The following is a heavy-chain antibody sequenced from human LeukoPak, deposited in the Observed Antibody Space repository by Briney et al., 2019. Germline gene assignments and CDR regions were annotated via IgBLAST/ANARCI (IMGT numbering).Heavy chain of an antibody. Sequence: SETLSLTCTASGGSISSSSYYWGWIRQPPGKGLEWIGSIYYSGSTYYNPSLKSRVTISVDTSKNQFSLKLSSVTAADTAVYYCARELKSRPPFTMVRGVVDYWGQGTLVTVSS. CDR3: ARELKSRPPFTMVRGVVDY. V-gene: IGHV4-39*07. CDR2: IYYSGST. CDR1: GGSISSSSYY. D-gene: IGHD3-10*01. J-gene: IGHJ4*02.